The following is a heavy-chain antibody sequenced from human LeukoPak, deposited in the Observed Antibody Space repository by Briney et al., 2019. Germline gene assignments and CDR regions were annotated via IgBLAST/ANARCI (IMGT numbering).Heavy chain of an antibody. V-gene: IGHV4-61*02. CDR2: IYTSGST. CDR1: SGSISSGSYY. CDR3: ARDNGWPIAFDI. D-gene: IGHD5-24*01. J-gene: IGHJ3*02. Sequence: SETLSLTCTVSSGSISSGSYYWSWIRQPAGKGLEWIGRIYTSGSTNYNPSLKSRVTISVDTSKNQFSLKLSSVTAADTAVYHCARDNGWPIAFDIWGQGTMVTVSS.